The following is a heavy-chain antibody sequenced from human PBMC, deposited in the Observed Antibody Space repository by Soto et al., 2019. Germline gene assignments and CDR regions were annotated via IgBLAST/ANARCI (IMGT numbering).Heavy chain of an antibody. CDR2: ISGSGGST. Sequence: EVQLLESGGGLVQPGGSLRLSCAASGFTFSSYAMSWVRQAPGKGLEWVSAISGSGGSTYYADSVKGRFTISRDNSKNTLYLQMNSPRAEDTAVYYCASLYYDILTGYYTSVPHFNYWGQGTLVTVSS. D-gene: IGHD3-9*01. CDR1: GFTFSSYA. J-gene: IGHJ4*02. CDR3: ASLYYDILTGYYTSVPHFNY. V-gene: IGHV3-23*01.